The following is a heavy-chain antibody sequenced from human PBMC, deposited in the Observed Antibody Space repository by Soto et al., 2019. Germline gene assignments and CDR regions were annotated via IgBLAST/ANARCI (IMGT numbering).Heavy chain of an antibody. V-gene: IGHV3-23*01. J-gene: IGHJ4*02. CDR1: GFTFSTYA. D-gene: IGHD3-9*01. Sequence: GGSLRLSCAASGFTFSTYAMNWVRQVSGKGLEWVSSISESGGHTYYADSVKGRFTISRDNSRNTVTLQMSSLRAEDTAVYYCAKAAHIYFFHKWGQGTLVTVSS. CDR2: ISESGGHT. CDR3: AKAAHIYFFHK.